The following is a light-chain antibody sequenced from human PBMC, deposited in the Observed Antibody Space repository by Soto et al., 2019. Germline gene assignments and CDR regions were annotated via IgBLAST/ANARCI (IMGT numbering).Light chain of an antibody. J-gene: IGLJ1*01. CDR1: SVDVGGYNY. CDR2: EVS. V-gene: IGLV2-14*01. CDR3: SSYTSSSIDYV. Sequence: QFVLTQPASVSGSPGQSITISCTGTSVDVGGYNYVSWYQQHPGKAPKLMIYEVSNRPSGVSNRFSGSKSGNTASLTISGLQAEDEADYYCSSYTSSSIDYVFGTGTKLTDL.